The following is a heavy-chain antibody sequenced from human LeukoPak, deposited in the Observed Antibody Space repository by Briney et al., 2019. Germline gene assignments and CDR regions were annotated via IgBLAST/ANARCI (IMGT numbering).Heavy chain of an antibody. CDR1: GFTFSSYG. D-gene: IGHD2-8*01. Sequence: PGGSLRLSCAASGFTFSSYGMHWVRQAPGKGLEWVAVISYDGSNKYYADSVKGRFTISRDNSENTLYLQMNTLRADDTAVYYCAREKYCTSTDCLHGRFYFNSWGQGTLVTVSS. J-gene: IGHJ4*02. CDR2: ISYDGSNK. CDR3: AREKYCTSTDCLHGRFYFNS. V-gene: IGHV3-30*19.